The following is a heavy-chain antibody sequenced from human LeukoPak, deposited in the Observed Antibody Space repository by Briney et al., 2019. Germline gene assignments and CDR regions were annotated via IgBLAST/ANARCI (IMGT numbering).Heavy chain of an antibody. CDR3: ARSLQITRNSFDF. J-gene: IGHJ4*02. CDR2: ISYDGSDK. D-gene: IGHD3-16*01. CDR1: GFTFCTYA. Sequence: GGSLSLSCAASGFTFCTYAMHWVRQAPGKGLEWVAVISYDGSDKYYPDSVKGRFTISRDNSENTLYLQIHSLRPEDTAVYYCARSLQITRNSFDFWGQGTLVTVSS. V-gene: IGHV3-30-3*01.